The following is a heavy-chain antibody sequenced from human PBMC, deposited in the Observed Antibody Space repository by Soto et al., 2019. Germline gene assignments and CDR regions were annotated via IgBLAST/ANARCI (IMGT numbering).Heavy chain of an antibody. J-gene: IGHJ6*02. V-gene: IGHV1-46*01. Sequence: QVQLVQSGAEVKKPGASVKVSCKASGYTFTSYYMHWVRLAPGQGLEWKGIINPDGGGTSYAQQFKGRVIMTRDTSTSTVYMEMSSLRSEDTAVYYCAVGGNYLSMDVWGHGTTVTVSS. D-gene: IGHD4-4*01. CDR3: AVGGNYLSMDV. CDR1: GYTFTSYY. CDR2: INPDGGGT.